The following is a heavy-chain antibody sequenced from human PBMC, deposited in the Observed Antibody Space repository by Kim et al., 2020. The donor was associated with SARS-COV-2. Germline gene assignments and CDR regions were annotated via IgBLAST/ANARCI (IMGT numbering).Heavy chain of an antibody. Sequence: GGSLRLSCAASGFTFSSYAMHWVRQAPGKGLEWVAVISYDGSNKYYADSVKGRVTISRDNSKNTLYLQMNSRGAEDTAVYYCARGRGGSYYFYDYWGQGTLVTVST. V-gene: IGHV3-30*04. CDR2: ISYDGSNK. CDR3: ARGRGGSYYFYDY. J-gene: IGHJ4*02. CDR1: GFTFSSYA. D-gene: IGHD1-26*01.